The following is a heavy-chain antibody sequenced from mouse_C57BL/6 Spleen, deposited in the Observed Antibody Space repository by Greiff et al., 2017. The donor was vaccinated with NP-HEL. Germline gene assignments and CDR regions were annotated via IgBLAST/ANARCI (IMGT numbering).Heavy chain of an antibody. CDR1: GYAFSSYW. CDR3: ARRAYYGSSHEWYFDV. Sequence: VQLQQSGAELVKPGASVKISCKASGYAFSSYWMNWVKQRPGKGLEWIGQIYPGDGDTNYNGKFKGKATLTADKSSSTAYMQLSSLTSEDSAVYFCARRAYYGSSHEWYFDVWGTGTTVTVSS. D-gene: IGHD1-1*01. CDR2: IYPGDGDT. V-gene: IGHV1-80*01. J-gene: IGHJ1*03.